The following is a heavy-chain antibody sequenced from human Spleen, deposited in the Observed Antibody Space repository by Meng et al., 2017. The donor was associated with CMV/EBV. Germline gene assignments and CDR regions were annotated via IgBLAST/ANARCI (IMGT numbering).Heavy chain of an antibody. J-gene: IGHJ4*02. Sequence: TLSLTCAVYGGSFSGYYWSWIRQPPGKGLEWIGEINHSGSTNYNPSLKSRVTISVDTSKNQFSLKLSSVTAADTAVYYCARVGYSSSWYVDYWGQGTLVTVSS. V-gene: IGHV4-34*01. D-gene: IGHD6-13*01. CDR2: INHSGST. CDR1: GGSFSGYY. CDR3: ARVGYSSSWYVDY.